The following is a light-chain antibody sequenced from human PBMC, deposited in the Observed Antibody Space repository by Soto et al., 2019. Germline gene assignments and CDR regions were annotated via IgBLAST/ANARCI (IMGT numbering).Light chain of an antibody. J-gene: IGLJ3*02. CDR3: GTWGGSLSMV. Sequence: QSVLTQPPSVSAAPGQKVTISCSGTSSNIGNNFVSWYQHLPGKAPKLLIYDDTKRPSGIPDRFSGSKSGTSATLGLTGLQTGDEADYYCGTWGGSLSMVFGGGTKVTVL. V-gene: IGLV1-51*01. CDR1: SSNIGNNF. CDR2: DDT.